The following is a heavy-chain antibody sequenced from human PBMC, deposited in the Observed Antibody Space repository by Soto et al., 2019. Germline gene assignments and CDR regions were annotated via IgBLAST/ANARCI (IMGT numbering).Heavy chain of an antibody. Sequence: QVQLVQSGAEVKKPGSSVKVSCKASGGTFSSYAISWVRQAPGQGLEWMGGIIPIFGTANYAQKFPGRVTITADESTSTAVMELSSLRSEDTAVYYCAGWEGLNWNDNYCMYVWGQGTTVTVSS. CDR3: AGWEGLNWNDNYCMYV. CDR2: IIPIFGTA. CDR1: GGTFSSYA. V-gene: IGHV1-69*01. J-gene: IGHJ6*02. D-gene: IGHD1-20*01.